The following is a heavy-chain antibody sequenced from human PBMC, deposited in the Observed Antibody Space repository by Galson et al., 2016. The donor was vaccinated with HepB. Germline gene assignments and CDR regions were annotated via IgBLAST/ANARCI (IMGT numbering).Heavy chain of an antibody. CDR2: IRGKPNNNAT. Sequence: SLRLSCAASGFTLSNSMMHWVRQASGKGLQWVGRIRGKPNNNATTFAPSVKCRFTMSRDDSKNTVYLEMNNLQIEDTTMYYCTILEVVDSDDAFDIWGPGTMVTVSS. V-gene: IGHV3-73*01. CDR3: TILEVVDSDDAFDI. D-gene: IGHD2-21*01. J-gene: IGHJ3*02. CDR1: GFTLSNSM.